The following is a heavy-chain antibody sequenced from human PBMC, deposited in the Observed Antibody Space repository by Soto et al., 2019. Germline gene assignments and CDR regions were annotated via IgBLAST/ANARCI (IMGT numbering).Heavy chain of an antibody. Sequence: GESLKISCKASGYTFTSYWIAWVRQMPGKGLESMGIIYPGDSDTRYSPSFQGQVTISVDRSINTASPQWSSLEASDTAIYYCARRGPQRAFSYRAMDVWGQGTTVTVSS. CDR2: IYPGDSDT. J-gene: IGHJ6*02. V-gene: IGHV5-51*01. CDR1: GYTFTSYW. CDR3: ARRGPQRAFSYRAMDV.